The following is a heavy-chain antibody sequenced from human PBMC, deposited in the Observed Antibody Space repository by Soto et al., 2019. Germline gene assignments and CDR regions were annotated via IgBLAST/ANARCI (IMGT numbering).Heavy chain of an antibody. D-gene: IGHD5-18*01. Sequence: GGSLRLSCAASGFTFSRHWMNWVRQAPGKGLEWVANIKQDGTEKNYVDSVKGRFTISRDNARNSLYPQMDSLRAEDTAVYFCARGDTPMITGMDSFDIWGQGTMVTVSS. CDR2: IKQDGTEK. CDR3: ARGDTPMITGMDSFDI. J-gene: IGHJ3*02. V-gene: IGHV3-7*01. CDR1: GFTFSRHW.